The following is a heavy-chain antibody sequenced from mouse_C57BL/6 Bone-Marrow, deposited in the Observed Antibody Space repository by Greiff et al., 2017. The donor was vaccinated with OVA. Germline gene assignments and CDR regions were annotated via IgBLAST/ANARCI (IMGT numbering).Heavy chain of an antibody. V-gene: IGHV1-39*01. J-gene: IGHJ2*01. Sequence: VQLQQSGPELVKPGASVKISCTASGYSFTDYNMNWVKQSNGQSLEWIGVINPNYGTTSYNQKFKGKATLTVDKSSSTAYMQLNSLTSEDSAVYYCARRGYYGDYFDYWGQGTTLTVSS. D-gene: IGHD1-1*01. CDR2: INPNYGTT. CDR3: ARRGYYGDYFDY. CDR1: GYSFTDYN.